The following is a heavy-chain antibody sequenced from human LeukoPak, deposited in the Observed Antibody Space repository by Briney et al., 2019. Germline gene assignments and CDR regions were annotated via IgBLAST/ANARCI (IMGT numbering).Heavy chain of an antibody. Sequence: KPGGSLRLSCEASGFTFTDYSMHWVRHAPGKGLEWVASISDTSFYIYYADSVRGRFTISRDNARTSLHLHMNSLRVEDTALYFCARSNPGGGTAQARAANFWGQGTLVTVSS. CDR2: ISDTSFYI. CDR1: GFTFTDYS. V-gene: IGHV3-21*01. CDR3: ARSNPGGGTAQARAANF. D-gene: IGHD3-16*01. J-gene: IGHJ4*02.